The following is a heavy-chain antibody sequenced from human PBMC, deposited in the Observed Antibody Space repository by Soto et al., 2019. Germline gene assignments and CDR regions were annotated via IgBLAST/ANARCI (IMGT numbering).Heavy chain of an antibody. D-gene: IGHD2-15*01. CDR3: AIYGGMRSWGIDY. CDR2: FIPIFGTA. J-gene: IGHJ4*02. CDR1: GGTFSSYS. V-gene: IGHV1-69*01. Sequence: QVQLVQSGAEVKKPGSSVKVSCKASGGTFSSYSINWVRQAPGQGLEWMGEFIPIFGTANYAQKFQGRVTFNADASTNAAYMGLSSMRSEDTAVYYCAIYGGMRSWGIDYWGQGTLVNVSS.